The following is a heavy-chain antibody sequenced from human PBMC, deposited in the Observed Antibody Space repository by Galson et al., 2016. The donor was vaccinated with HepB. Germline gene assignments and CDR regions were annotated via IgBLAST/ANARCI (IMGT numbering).Heavy chain of an antibody. CDR3: AKEAIVDVGARAKDY. D-gene: IGHD3-22*01. CDR1: GYIFISYY. CDR2: INPNGGTT. V-gene: IGHV1-46*01. Sequence: SVKVSCKASGYIFISYYLHWLRQAPGQGLEWMGIINPNGGTTTHAQKFQGRITMTRDTSTTTVYMELNSLTSEDTAIYYCAKEAIVDVGARAKDYWGQGTLVTVSS. J-gene: IGHJ4*02.